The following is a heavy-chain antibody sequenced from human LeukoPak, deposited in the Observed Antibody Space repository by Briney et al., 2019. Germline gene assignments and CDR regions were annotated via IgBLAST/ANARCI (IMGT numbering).Heavy chain of an antibody. CDR1: GFTFSSYA. D-gene: IGHD3/OR15-3a*01. J-gene: IGHJ1*01. CDR2: ITGGGGST. CDR3: AREFGLITSH. Sequence: GGSLRLSCAASGFTFSSYAMSWVRQAPGKGLEWVSSITGGGGSTYYADSVKGRFTISRDNSKDTLFLQMHSLRAEDTAVYYCAREFGLITSHWGQGTLVTVSS. V-gene: IGHV3-23*01.